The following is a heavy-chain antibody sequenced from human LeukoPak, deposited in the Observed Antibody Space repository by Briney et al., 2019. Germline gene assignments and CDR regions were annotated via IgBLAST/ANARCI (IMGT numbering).Heavy chain of an antibody. CDR2: ISWNSGSI. J-gene: IGHJ1*01. V-gene: IGHV3-9*01. CDR3: AKAQYSSSSEYFQH. Sequence: PGGSLRLSCAASGFTFDDYAMHWVRQAPGKGLEWVSGISWNSGSIGYADSVGGRFTISRDNAKNSLYLQMNSLRAEDTALYYCAKAQYSSSSEYFQHWGQGTLVTVSS. CDR1: GFTFDDYA. D-gene: IGHD6-13*01.